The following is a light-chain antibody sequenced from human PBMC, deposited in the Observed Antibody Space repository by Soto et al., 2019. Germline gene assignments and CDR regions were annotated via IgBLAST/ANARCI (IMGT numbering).Light chain of an antibody. V-gene: IGKV1-12*01. CDR2: TTS. J-gene: IGKJ4*01. Sequence: DIQMTQSPSSVSASVGDRVTITCRASQAINRYLAWYQQKPGKAPNLLIYTTSILQSGVPSRFSGSGSGTDFTLTISSLEPEDFATYYCQQGNRFPLTFGGGTKVEIK. CDR1: QAINRY. CDR3: QQGNRFPLT.